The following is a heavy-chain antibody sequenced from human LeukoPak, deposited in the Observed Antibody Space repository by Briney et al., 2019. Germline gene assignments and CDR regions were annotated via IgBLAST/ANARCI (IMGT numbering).Heavy chain of an antibody. CDR2: INGDGTST. CDR1: GFTFSRYW. CDR3: ARGGTPPEALGDTFDI. J-gene: IGHJ3*02. Sequence: PGGSLRLSCAASGFTFSRYWMHWVRQGPGMGLERVSRINGDGTSTIYADSVKGRLSISRDNAKNTLYLEMSSLRAGDTAIYYCARGGTPPEALGDTFDIWGQGALVTVSS. D-gene: IGHD3-16*01. V-gene: IGHV3-74*01.